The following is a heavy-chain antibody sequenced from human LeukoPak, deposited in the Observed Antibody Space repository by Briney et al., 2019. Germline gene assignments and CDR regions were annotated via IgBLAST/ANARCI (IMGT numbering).Heavy chain of an antibody. CDR2: IYTSGST. CDR3: ARGHQQSNWFYP. V-gene: IGHV4-4*07. CDR1: GGSISSYY. J-gene: IGHJ5*02. Sequence: MSAETLSLTCTVSGGSISSYYWSWIRQPAGKGLEWIGRIYTSGSTHYNPSLKSRVTISVDKSKTQFSLKLSSVTAADTAVYYCARGHQQSNWFYPWGQGTLVTVSS. D-gene: IGHD4-11*01.